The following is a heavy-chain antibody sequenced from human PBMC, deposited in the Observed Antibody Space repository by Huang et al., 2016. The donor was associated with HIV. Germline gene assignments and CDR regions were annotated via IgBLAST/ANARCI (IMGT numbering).Heavy chain of an antibody. Sequence: QVQLVQSGSQLKKPGASVKVSCKASGYTFTNYPMTWVRQAPGQGLEWMGWINIKTGKPTYAQGFTGRFGFSRDTSVRTAYLESRSLKAEDTAVYYCARVAMITFGGAIAEEPMDVWGKGTTVTVSS. V-gene: IGHV7-4-1*02. CDR3: ARVAMITFGGAIAEEPMDV. CDR2: INIKTGKP. D-gene: IGHD3-16*02. CDR1: GYTFTNYP. J-gene: IGHJ6*03.